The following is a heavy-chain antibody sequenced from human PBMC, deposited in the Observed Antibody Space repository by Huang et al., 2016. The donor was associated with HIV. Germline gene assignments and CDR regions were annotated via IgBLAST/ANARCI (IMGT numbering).Heavy chain of an antibody. CDR2: IYYIGNG. J-gene: IGHJ6*03. CDR1: GGSISSSSYY. CDR3: ASRTTVTTTSNYHYFYMDV. D-gene: IGHD4-17*01. V-gene: IGHV4-39*01. Sequence: QLQLQESGPGLVKPSETLSLTCPVSGGSISSSSYYWGWSRQSPGKGLEWIGSIYYIGNGYYNPALKSRVTMSVDRSSNQFSLKMHSVTAADTAVYYCASRTTVTTTSNYHYFYMDVWGKGTTVIVSS.